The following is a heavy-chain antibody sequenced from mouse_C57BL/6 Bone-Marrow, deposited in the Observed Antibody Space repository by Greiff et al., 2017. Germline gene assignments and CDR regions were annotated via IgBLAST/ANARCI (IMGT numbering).Heavy chain of an antibody. CDR1: GYTFTSYW. Sequence: VQLQQPGTELVKPGASVKLSCTASGYTFTSYWMHWVKQRPGQGLEWIGNITPSNGGTYYNEKFKSKATLTVDTSSSTAYMQLSSLTSEVSAVYYWARWSLRGIAMDYWGQGTSVTVSS. CDR2: ITPSNGGT. V-gene: IGHV1-53*01. J-gene: IGHJ4*01. D-gene: IGHD2-1*01. CDR3: ARWSLRGIAMDY.